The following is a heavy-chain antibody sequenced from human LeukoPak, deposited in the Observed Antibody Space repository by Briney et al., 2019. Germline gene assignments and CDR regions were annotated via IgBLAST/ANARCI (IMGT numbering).Heavy chain of an antibody. Sequence: SETLSLTCAVSGDSITSSHWWSWVRQSPGKGLEWIGSIYHSGSTYYNPSLKSRVTISVDTSKNQFSLKLSSVTAADTAVYYCARTYYYDSSGYQFDYWGQGTLVTVSS. J-gene: IGHJ4*02. V-gene: IGHV4-38-2*01. CDR1: GDSITSSHW. CDR2: IYHSGST. D-gene: IGHD3-22*01. CDR3: ARTYYYDSSGYQFDY.